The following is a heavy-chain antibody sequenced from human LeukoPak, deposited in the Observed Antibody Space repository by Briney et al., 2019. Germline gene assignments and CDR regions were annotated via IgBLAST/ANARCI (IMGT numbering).Heavy chain of an antibody. V-gene: IGHV1-18*01. J-gene: IGHJ6*03. D-gene: IGHD3-22*01. CDR3: ARGPGGRSGYYPLEDYYYYYYMDV. Sequence: GASVTVSCKASGYTFTSYGINWVRQAPGQGLEWMGWIRVYNGNTNYAQNLQGRVTMTTDTSTSTAYMELRSLRSDDTAVYYCARGPGGRSGYYPLEDYYYYYYMDVWGKGTAVTVSS. CDR1: GYTFTSYG. CDR2: IRVYNGNT.